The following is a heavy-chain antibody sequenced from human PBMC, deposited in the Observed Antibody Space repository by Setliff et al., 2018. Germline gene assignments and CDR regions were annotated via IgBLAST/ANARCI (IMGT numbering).Heavy chain of an antibody. J-gene: IGHJ5*02. Sequence: PSETLSLTCTVSGGSLSADYYWSWIRQPAGKGLEWIGHVHPGGSTNYNPSLYSRLIISVDTSKNQFSLKLTSVTAADTAVYYCVRALLWSGEGRFDPWGQGTLVTVSS. CDR1: GGSLSADYY. D-gene: IGHD2-8*02. CDR2: VHPGGST. CDR3: VRALLWSGEGRFDP. V-gene: IGHV4-61*09.